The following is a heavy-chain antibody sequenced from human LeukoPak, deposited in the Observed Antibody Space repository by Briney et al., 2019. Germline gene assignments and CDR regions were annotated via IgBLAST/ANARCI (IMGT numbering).Heavy chain of an antibody. CDR1: GVSISGFY. J-gene: IGHJ4*02. Sequence: PPETLSLTCTVSGVSISGFYWIWIRQSPGRGLEWMGSIFYRGSFSYGGTTFYNPSLQSRVTISVDTSKNAFSLRLRSVTAADTAVYYCARQISENKDYWGQGTLVTVSS. D-gene: IGHD1/OR15-1a*01. CDR2: IFYRGSFSYGGTT. V-gene: IGHV4-59*08. CDR3: ARQISENKDY.